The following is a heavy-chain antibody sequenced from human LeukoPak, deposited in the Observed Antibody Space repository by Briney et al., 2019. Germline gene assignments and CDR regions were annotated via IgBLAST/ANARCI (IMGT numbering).Heavy chain of an antibody. CDR2: MNPNSGNT. J-gene: IGHJ4*02. CDR1: GYTFTSYD. Sequence: GGSLRLSCAASGYTFTSYDINWVRQATGQGLEWMGWMNPNSGNTGYAQKFQGRVTMTRNTSISTAYMELSSLRSEDTAVYYCARDLHDYGDYDGGDYWGQGTLVTVSS. D-gene: IGHD4-17*01. V-gene: IGHV1-8*01. CDR3: ARDLHDYGDYDGGDY.